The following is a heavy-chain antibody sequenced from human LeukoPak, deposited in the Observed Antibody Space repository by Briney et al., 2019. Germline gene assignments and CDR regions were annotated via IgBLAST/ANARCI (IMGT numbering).Heavy chain of an antibody. CDR3: ARATPKLRYFDWLLPSYAFDI. CDR1: GYTFTGYY. CDR2: INPNSGGT. Sequence: ASVKVSCKASGYTFTGYYMHWVRQAPGQGLEWMGWINPNSGGTNCAQKFQGRVTMTRDTSISTAYMELSRLRSDDTAVYYCARATPKLRYFDWLLPSYAFDIWGQGTMVTVSS. J-gene: IGHJ3*02. V-gene: IGHV1-2*02. D-gene: IGHD3-9*01.